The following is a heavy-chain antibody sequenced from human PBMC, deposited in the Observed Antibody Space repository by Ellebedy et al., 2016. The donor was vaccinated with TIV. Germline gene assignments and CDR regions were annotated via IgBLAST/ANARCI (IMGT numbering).Heavy chain of an antibody. CDR1: RYTLTELS. D-gene: IGHD3-10*01. Sequence: ASVKVSXKVSRYTLTELSMHWVRQAPGKGLEWMGGFDPEDGETIYAQKFQGRVTMTEDTSTDTAYMELSRLRSDDTAVYYCARGGTMVRGVRGDNWFDPWGQGTLVTVSS. CDR3: ARGGTMVRGVRGDNWFDP. CDR2: FDPEDGET. J-gene: IGHJ5*02. V-gene: IGHV1-24*01.